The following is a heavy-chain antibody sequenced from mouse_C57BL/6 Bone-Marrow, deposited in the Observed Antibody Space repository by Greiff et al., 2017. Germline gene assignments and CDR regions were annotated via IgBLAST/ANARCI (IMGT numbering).Heavy chain of an antibody. CDR1: GFSLTSYG. D-gene: IGHD1-1*02. CDR2: IWRGGST. J-gene: IGHJ4*01. Sequence: VQLQQSGPGLVQPSPSLSITCTVSGFSLTSYGVHWVRQSPGKGLEWLGVIWRGGSTDYNAAFMSRLSITKDNSKSQVFFKMNSLQADDTAIYYCAKRSGGGYAMDYWGQGPSATASS. CDR3: AKRSGGGYAMDY. V-gene: IGHV2-5*01.